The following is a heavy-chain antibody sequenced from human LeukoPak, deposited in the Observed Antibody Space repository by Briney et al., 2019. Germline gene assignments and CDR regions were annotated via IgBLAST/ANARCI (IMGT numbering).Heavy chain of an antibody. V-gene: IGHV4-34*01. CDR3: AREMVRGVHAPSYYY. D-gene: IGHD3-10*01. CDR2: INRSGST. CDR1: GGSFSGYY. J-gene: IGHJ4*02. Sequence: SETLSLTCAVYGGSFSGYYWSWIRQPPGKGLEWIGEINRSGSTNYNPSLKSRVTISVDTSKNQFSLKLSSVTAADTAVYYCAREMVRGVHAPSYYYWGQGTLVTVSS.